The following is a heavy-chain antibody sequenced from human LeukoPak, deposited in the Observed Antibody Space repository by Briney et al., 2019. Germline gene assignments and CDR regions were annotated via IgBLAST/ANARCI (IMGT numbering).Heavy chain of an antibody. J-gene: IGHJ4*02. V-gene: IGHV3-15*01. D-gene: IGHD2-2*01. CDR3: STYCDSTSCSPI. CDR2: IKSKTYGETT. Sequence: GGSLRLSCAASGITFSNAWMSWVRQAPGKGLEWVGRIKSKTYGETTDYAAPVKGRFTISRDDSKNTLYLQMNSLKTEDTAVHYCSTYCDSTSCSPIWGQGTLVTVSS. CDR1: GITFSNAW.